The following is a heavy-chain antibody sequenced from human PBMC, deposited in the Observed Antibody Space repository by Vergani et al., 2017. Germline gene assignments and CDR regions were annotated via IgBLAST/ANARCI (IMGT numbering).Heavy chain of an antibody. Sequence: QVQLQESGPGLVKPSETLSLTCTVSGGSISSYYWSWIRQPAGKGLEWIGRIYTSGSTNYNPSLKSRVTMSVDTSKNQFSLKLSSVTAADTAVYYCAREMSIAAAGTLDYWGQGTLVTVSS. CDR2: IYTSGST. J-gene: IGHJ4*02. CDR3: AREMSIAAAGTLDY. D-gene: IGHD6-13*01. V-gene: IGHV4-4*07. CDR1: GGSISSYY.